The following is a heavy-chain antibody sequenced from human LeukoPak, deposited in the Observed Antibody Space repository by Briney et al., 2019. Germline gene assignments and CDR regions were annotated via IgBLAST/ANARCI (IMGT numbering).Heavy chain of an antibody. CDR3: ARVDIGVVPSTTFDF. D-gene: IGHD2-2*03. Sequence: SETLSLTCTVSGGSIRSSNYYWGWLRHPPGKGLEWIGSINYSGDTYSNPSLKSRVTISVDTSKNQFSLRLSSVTAADTAVYYCARVDIGVVPSTTFDFWGQGTLVTVSS. CDR2: INYSGDT. V-gene: IGHV4-39*01. CDR1: GGSIRSSNYY. J-gene: IGHJ4*02.